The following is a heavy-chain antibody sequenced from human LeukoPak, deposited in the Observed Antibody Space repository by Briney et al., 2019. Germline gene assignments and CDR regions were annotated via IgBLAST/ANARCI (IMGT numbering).Heavy chain of an antibody. Sequence: GRSLRLSCAASGFTFDDYAMHWVRQAPGKGLEWVSGISWNSGSIGYADSVKGRFTISRDNAKNSLYLQMNSLRAEDTAVYYCARGFRYFDWLDYWGQGTLVTASS. V-gene: IGHV3-9*01. CDR2: ISWNSGSI. D-gene: IGHD3-9*01. J-gene: IGHJ4*02. CDR1: GFTFDDYA. CDR3: ARGFRYFDWLDY.